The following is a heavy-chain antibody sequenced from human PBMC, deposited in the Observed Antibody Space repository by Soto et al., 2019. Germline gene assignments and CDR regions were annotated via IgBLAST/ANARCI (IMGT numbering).Heavy chain of an antibody. CDR3: ATAGYSSSWPPRNWFDP. V-gene: IGHV1-24*01. D-gene: IGHD6-13*01. CDR1: GYTLTELS. CDR2: FDPEDGQT. J-gene: IGHJ5*02. Sequence: QVQLVQSGAEVKKPGASVKVSCKVSGYTLTELSMHWVRQAPGKGLEWMGGFDPEDGQTIYAQKFQGRVTMTEDTSTDTAYMELSSLRSEDTAVYYCATAGYSSSWPPRNWFDPWGQGTLVTVSS.